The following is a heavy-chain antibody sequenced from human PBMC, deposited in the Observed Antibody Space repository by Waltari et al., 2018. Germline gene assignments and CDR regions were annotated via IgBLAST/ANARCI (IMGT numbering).Heavy chain of an antibody. D-gene: IGHD1-26*01. CDR3: VKRGGTGPVAVSGIHCDY. V-gene: IGHV3-23*01. CDR2: IRSSGSSA. Sequence: EVQLLESGGGLVQPGGSLRLSCAASGFTFSTYAIYWVRQPPGKGLVWISSIRSSGSSAYYTDSVKGLFTISRDNSKNMLYLEMNSLRVEDTATYYCVKRGGTGPVAVSGIHCDYWGQGTLVTVSS. J-gene: IGHJ4*02. CDR1: GFTFSTYA.